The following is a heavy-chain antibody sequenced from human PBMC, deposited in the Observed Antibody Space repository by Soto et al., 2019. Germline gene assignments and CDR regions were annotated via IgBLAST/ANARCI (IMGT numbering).Heavy chain of an antibody. V-gene: IGHV4-61*08. CDR2: IYYSGTT. J-gene: IGHJ4*02. CDR3: ARGGTVVNGFDY. Sequence: PSETLSLTCTVSGGSISSGGDYWSWIRQPPGMGLEWIGYIYYSGTTNYNPSLKSRVTISVDTSKNQFSLQLSSVTPADTAVYYCARGGTVVNGFDYWGQGTLVTVSS. CDR1: GGSISSGGDY. D-gene: IGHD2-15*01.